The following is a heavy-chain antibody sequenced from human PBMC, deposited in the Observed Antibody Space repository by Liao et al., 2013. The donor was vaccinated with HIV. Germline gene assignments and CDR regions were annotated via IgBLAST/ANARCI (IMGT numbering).Heavy chain of an antibody. Sequence: QVQLQQWGAGLLKPSETLSLTCAVYGGSFSGYYWSWVRQPPGKGLEWIGEINHSGSTNYNPSLKSRVTISVDTSKNQFSLKLSSVTAADTAVYYCARLGCLLLWFGDYAGDYWGQGTLVTVSS. CDR2: INHSGST. V-gene: IGHV4-34*02. J-gene: IGHJ4*02. D-gene: IGHD3-10*01. CDR3: ARLGCLLLWFGDYAGDY. CDR1: GGSFSGYY.